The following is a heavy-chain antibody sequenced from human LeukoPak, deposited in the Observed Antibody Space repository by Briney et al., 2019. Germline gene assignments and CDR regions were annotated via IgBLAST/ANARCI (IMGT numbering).Heavy chain of an antibody. V-gene: IGHV3-23*01. D-gene: IGHD4-23*01. CDR1: GFTFSSYA. CDR3: AKGGVTVVLDY. CDR2: ISGSVLST. J-gene: IGHJ4*02. Sequence: GGSLRLSCAASGFTFSSYAMSWVRQAPGKGLEWVSGISGSVLSTYYADSVKGRFTISRDNSKNTLYLQMNSLRVEDTAVYYCAKGGVTVVLDYWGQGTLVTVSS.